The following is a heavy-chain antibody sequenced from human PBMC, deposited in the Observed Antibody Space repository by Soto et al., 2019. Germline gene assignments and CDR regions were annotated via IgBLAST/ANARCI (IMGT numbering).Heavy chain of an antibody. CDR1: GGSISSGGYY. D-gene: IGHD3-22*01. V-gene: IGHV4-31*03. CDR3: ARDSGGGYIDY. J-gene: IGHJ4*02. CDR2: ISYSGST. Sequence: QVQLQESGPGLVKPSQTLSLTCTVSGGSISSGGYYWSWIRQHPGKGLEWIGYISYSGSTYYNPSLKGRVTISVDASKNQCSLKLRSVTAADTALYYCARDSGGGYIDYWGQGTLVTVSS.